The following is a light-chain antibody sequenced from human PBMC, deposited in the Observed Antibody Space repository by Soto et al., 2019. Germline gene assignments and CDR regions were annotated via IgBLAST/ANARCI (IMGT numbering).Light chain of an antibody. V-gene: IGLV2-14*01. Sequence: QSALTQPASVSGFPGQSITISCTGTSSDVGGYNYVSWYQRHPDKAPKLMIYEVSNRPSGVSNRFSGSKSGNTASLTISGLQAEDEVDYYCSSYTSSSTYVFGLGTKVTVL. CDR1: SSDVGGYNY. CDR2: EVS. CDR3: SSYTSSSTYV. J-gene: IGLJ1*01.